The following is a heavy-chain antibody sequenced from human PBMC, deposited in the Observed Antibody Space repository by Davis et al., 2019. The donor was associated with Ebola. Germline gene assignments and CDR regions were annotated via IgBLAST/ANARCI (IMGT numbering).Heavy chain of an antibody. CDR2: IYYSGST. D-gene: IGHD1-26*01. V-gene: IGHV4-59*12. CDR3: ARGGGSYPIDY. CDR1: GGSFSGYY. Sequence: PSETLSLTCAVYGGSFSGYYWSWIRQPPGKGLEWIGYIYYSGSTNYNPSLKSRVTISVDTSKNQFSLKLSSVTAADTAVYYCARGGGSYPIDYWGQGTLVTVSS. J-gene: IGHJ4*02.